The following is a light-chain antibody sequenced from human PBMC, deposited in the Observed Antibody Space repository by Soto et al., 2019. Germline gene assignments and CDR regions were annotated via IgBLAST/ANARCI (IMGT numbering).Light chain of an antibody. CDR1: SGHSNYA. V-gene: IGLV4-69*01. J-gene: IGLJ2*01. Sequence: QAVVTQSPSASASLGASVKLTCTLSSGHSNYAIAWHQQQPDKGPRYLMKLNSDGSHSKGDGIPDRFSGSSSGAERHLTISSLQSEDEADYYCQTWGTAIHDVVFGGGTKLTVL. CDR2: LNSDGSH. CDR3: QTWGTAIHDVV.